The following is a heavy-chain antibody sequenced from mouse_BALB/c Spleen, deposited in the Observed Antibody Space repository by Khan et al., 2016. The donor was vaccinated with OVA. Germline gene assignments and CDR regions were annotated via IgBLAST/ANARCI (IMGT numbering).Heavy chain of an antibody. Sequence: VQLKQSGPGLVKPSQSLSLTCTVTGYSITSEYAWNWIRQFPGNKLEWMGYISYSGNTRYNPSLKSRISITRDTSKNQFFLQLNSVTTEDTATYYCARKYYYDYDPVPYWGQGTLVTVSA. CDR3: ARKYYYDYDPVPY. J-gene: IGHJ3*01. D-gene: IGHD2-4*01. V-gene: IGHV3-2*02. CDR2: ISYSGNT. CDR1: GYSITSEYA.